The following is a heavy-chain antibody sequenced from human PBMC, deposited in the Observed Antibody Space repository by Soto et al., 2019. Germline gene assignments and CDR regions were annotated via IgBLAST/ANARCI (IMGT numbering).Heavy chain of an antibody. D-gene: IGHD2-21*01. V-gene: IGHV4-59*08. CDR1: GGSVSSYY. CDR3: ARLVAYWPDVSCNDF. J-gene: IGHJ4*02. CDR2: IYYSGST. Sequence: QVQLQESGPGLVKPSETLSLSCTVSGGSVSSYYWSWIRQPPGKGLEWIGYIYYSGSTSYNPSLKSRVTISLDMSKNQVSLKLSSVTAADTAVYFCARLVAYWPDVSCNDFWGQGTLVTVSS.